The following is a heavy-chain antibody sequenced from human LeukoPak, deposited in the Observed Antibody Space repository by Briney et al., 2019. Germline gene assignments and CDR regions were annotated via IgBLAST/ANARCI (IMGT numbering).Heavy chain of an antibody. CDR1: GGSISSSSYY. V-gene: IGHV4-39*07. D-gene: IGHD6-13*01. CDR3: ARDGRGIAAYNWFDP. Sequence: SETLSLTCTVSGGSISSSSYYWGWIRQPPGKELEWIGSIYYSGSTYYNPSLKSRVTISVDTSKNQFSLKLSSVTAADTAVYYCARDGRGIAAYNWFDPWGQGTLVTVSS. CDR2: IYYSGST. J-gene: IGHJ5*02.